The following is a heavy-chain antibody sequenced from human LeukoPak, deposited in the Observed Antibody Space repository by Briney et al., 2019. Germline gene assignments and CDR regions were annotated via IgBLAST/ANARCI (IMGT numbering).Heavy chain of an antibody. D-gene: IGHD3-10*01. CDR3: ARHRITMVRGVIYFDY. Sequence: SETLSLTCTVSGGSISSSSYYWGWIRQPPGKGLEWIGSIYYSGSTYYNPSLKSRVTISVDTSKNQFSLKLSSVTAADTAVYYCARHRITMVRGVIYFDYWGQGTLVTVSS. CDR1: GGSISSSSYY. CDR2: IYYSGST. J-gene: IGHJ4*02. V-gene: IGHV4-39*01.